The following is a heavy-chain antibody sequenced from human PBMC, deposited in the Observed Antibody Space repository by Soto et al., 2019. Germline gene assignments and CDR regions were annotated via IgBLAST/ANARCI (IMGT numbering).Heavy chain of an antibody. CDR2: IKQDGSEK. V-gene: IGHV3-7*05. CDR3: ARGGSYIDL. CDR1: GFTFSSYW. J-gene: IGHJ2*01. D-gene: IGHD3-10*01. Sequence: EVQLVESGGGLVQPGGSLRLSCAASGFTFSSYWMSWVRQAPGKGLEWVAKIKQDGSEKDYVDSVKGRFTIARDNAKNSLYLQVTSLRAEDTAMYYCARGGSYIDLWGRGTLVTVSS.